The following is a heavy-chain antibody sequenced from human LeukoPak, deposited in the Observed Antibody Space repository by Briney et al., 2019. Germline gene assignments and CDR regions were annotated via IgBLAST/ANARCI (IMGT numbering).Heavy chain of an antibody. V-gene: IGHV3-23*01. CDR1: GFTFGSYA. CDR2: IGSSVSGGGAIT. CDR3: AKYQGWIRGVMNAFDV. Sequence: GGSLRLSCAASGFTFGSYAMAWVRQAPGKGLEFVSSIGSSVSGGGAITYYADSVKGRLTISRDNSKNTVYLQMNGLRAEDTAVYYCAKYQGWIRGVMNAFDVWGQGTMVIVSA. D-gene: IGHD3-10*01. J-gene: IGHJ3*01.